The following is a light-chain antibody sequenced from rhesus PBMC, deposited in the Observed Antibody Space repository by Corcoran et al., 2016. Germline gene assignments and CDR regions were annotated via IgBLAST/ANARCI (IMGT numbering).Light chain of an antibody. CDR1: NIGSKN. CDR2: ADT. CDR3: QVWDNSSKYI. Sequence: SYDLTQPPSVSAASGQTARITWGGDNIGSKNVHWYQHIPAPAPVLVIYADTKRPSGIPERFSGTNSGNTATLTISRVEDGDEADYYCQVWDNSSKYIFGRGTRLTVL. V-gene: IGLV3-25*02. J-gene: IGLJ1*01.